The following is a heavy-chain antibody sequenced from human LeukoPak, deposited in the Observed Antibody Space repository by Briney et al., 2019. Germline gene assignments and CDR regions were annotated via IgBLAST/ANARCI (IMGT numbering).Heavy chain of an antibody. CDR1: GFTFSSYW. J-gene: IGHJ4*02. D-gene: IGHD3-10*01. Sequence: GGSLRLSCAASGFTFSSYWMSWVRQAPGKGLEWVANIKQDGSEKYYVDSVKGRLTISRDNAKNSLYLQMNSLRAEDTAVYYCARIPIHGSGSFDYWGQGTLVTVSS. V-gene: IGHV3-7*03. CDR3: ARIPIHGSGSFDY. CDR2: IKQDGSEK.